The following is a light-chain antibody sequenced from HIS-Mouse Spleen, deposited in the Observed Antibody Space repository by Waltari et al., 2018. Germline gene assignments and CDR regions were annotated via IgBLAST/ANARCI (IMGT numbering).Light chain of an antibody. Sequence: QSALTQPASVSGSPGQSITISCTRTSSDVGRYNLVSWYQQHPGKAPKLMIYEGSKRPSGVSNRFSGSKSGNTASLTISGLQAEDEADYYCCSYAGSSTYWVFGGGTKLTVL. V-gene: IGLV2-23*01. J-gene: IGLJ3*02. CDR3: CSYAGSSTYWV. CDR2: EGS. CDR1: SSDVGRYNL.